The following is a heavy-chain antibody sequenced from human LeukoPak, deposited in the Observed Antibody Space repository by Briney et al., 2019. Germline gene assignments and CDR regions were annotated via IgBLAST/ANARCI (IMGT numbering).Heavy chain of an antibody. V-gene: IGHV4-34*01. J-gene: IGHJ6*02. CDR1: GGSFSDYY. D-gene: IGHD1-26*01. Sequence: PSETLSLTCAVYGGSFSDYYWSWIRQPPGKGLEWIGEINHSGSTNYNPSLKSRVTISVDTSKNQFSLKLSSVTAADTAVYYCARYTRGRNGMDVWGQGTTVTVSS. CDR3: ARYTRGRNGMDV. CDR2: INHSGST.